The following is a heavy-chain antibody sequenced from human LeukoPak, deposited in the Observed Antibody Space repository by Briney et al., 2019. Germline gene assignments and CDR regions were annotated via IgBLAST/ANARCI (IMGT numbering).Heavy chain of an antibody. V-gene: IGHV3-48*01. D-gene: IGHD3-10*01. CDR1: GFTFSSYS. J-gene: IGHJ3*02. CDR3: VRDSYWLGGTIGAFDI. Sequence: GGSLRLSCAASGFTFSSYSMNWVRQAPGKGLEWVSYISSSSSTIYYADSVKGRFTISRDNAKNSLYLQMNSLRAEDTALYYCVRDSYWLGGTIGAFDIWGQGTMVTVSS. CDR2: ISSSSSTI.